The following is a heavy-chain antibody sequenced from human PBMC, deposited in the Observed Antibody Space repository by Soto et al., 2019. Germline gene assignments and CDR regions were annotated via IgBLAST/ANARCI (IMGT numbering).Heavy chain of an antibody. CDR3: RVTGVSEVDY. Sequence: QVQLVQSGAEVKKPGASVKVSCRTSGYTFSGFYIHWVRQAPGQGLESMGWIYPDSVGTDYAQKFQGRVTMTRDTSISTAYMELSRLRSDDTAVYYCRVTGVSEVDYWGQGTLVTVSS. V-gene: IGHV1-2*02. CDR2: IYPDSVGT. J-gene: IGHJ4*02. CDR1: GYTFSGFY. D-gene: IGHD2-8*01.